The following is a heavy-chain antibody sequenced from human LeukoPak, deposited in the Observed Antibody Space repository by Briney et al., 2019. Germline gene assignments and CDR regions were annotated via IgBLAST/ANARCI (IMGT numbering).Heavy chain of an antibody. CDR1: GFTFSSYS. J-gene: IGHJ4*02. D-gene: IGHD6-19*01. V-gene: IGHV3-48*04. CDR2: ISSSSSTI. Sequence: GGSLRLSCAASGFTFSSYSMNWVRQAPGKGLEWVSYISSSSSTIYYADSVKGRFTISRDNAKNSLYLQMNSLRAEDTAVYYCARFSGYSSGWLVYWGQGTLVTVSS. CDR3: ARFSGYSSGWLVY.